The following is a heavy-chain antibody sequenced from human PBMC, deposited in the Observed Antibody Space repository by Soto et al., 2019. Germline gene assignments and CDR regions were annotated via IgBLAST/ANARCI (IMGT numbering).Heavy chain of an antibody. V-gene: IGHV4-34*01. J-gene: IGHJ4*02. CDR3: ARSRPYYDFWSGYSSDLGY. CDR2: INHSGST. Sequence: PSETLSLTCAVYGGSFSGYYWSWIRQPPGKGLEWIGEINHSGSTNYNPSLKSRVTISVDTSKNQFSLKLSSVTAADTAVYYCARSRPYYDFWSGYSSDLGYWGQGTLVTVSS. D-gene: IGHD3-3*01. CDR1: GGSFSGYY.